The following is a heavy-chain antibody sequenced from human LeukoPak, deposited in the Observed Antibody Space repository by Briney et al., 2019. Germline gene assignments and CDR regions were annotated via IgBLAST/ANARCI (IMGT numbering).Heavy chain of an antibody. CDR3: ARRIYYDSSGYIDY. J-gene: IGHJ4*02. CDR2: VYYSGST. D-gene: IGHD3-22*01. Sequence: SGPTLVKPSETLSLTCTVSGGSITSSSYYWGWIRQPPGKGLEWIGSVYYSGSTYYSPSLKSRVTVSVLTPKNQFFLKLSSVTAADTAVYYCARRIYYDSSGYIDYWGQGTLVTVSS. CDR1: GGSITSSSYY. V-gene: IGHV4-39*01.